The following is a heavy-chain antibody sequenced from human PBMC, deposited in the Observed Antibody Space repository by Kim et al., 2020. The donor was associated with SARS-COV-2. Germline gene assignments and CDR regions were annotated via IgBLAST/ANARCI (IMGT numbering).Heavy chain of an antibody. J-gene: IGHJ3*02. Sequence: GGSLRLSCAASGFTFSSYGMHWVRQAPGKGLEWVAVISYDGSNKYYADSVKGRFTISRDNSKNTLYLQMNSLRAEDTAVYYCAKARVVADAFDIWGQGT. CDR1: GFTFSSYG. D-gene: IGHD2-15*01. CDR2: ISYDGSNK. CDR3: AKARVVADAFDI. V-gene: IGHV3-30*18.